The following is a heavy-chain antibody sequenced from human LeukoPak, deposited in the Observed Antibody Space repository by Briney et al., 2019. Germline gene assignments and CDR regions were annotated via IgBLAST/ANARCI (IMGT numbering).Heavy chain of an antibody. CDR1: GFTFSSYT. V-gene: IGHV3-23*01. CDR2: ISGGGDYT. CDR3: AKRRFLESTPYYFDY. J-gene: IGHJ4*02. Sequence: GGSLRLSCAASGFTFSSYTLSWVRQAPGRGLEWVSTISGGGDYTSYADSVKGRFTISRDNSKNTLYLQMNGLRVEDPALYYCAKRRFLESTPYYFDYWGQGTLVTVSS. D-gene: IGHD3-3*01.